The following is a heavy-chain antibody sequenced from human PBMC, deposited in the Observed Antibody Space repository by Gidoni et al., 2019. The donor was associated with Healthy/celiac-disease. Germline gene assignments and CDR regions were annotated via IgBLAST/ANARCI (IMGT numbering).Heavy chain of an antibody. Sequence: QLQQWSPVLLQPSETLSLTSAGYGGSFSGYYWSWIRQPPGKGLEWIGEINHSGSTNYNPSLKSRVTISVDTSKNQLSLKLSSVTAADTAVYYCARGFPCGGDCYYFDYWGQGTLVTVSS. J-gene: IGHJ4*02. CDR3: ARGFPCGGDCYYFDY. V-gene: IGHV4-34*01. CDR1: GGSFSGYY. D-gene: IGHD2-21*02. CDR2: INHSGST.